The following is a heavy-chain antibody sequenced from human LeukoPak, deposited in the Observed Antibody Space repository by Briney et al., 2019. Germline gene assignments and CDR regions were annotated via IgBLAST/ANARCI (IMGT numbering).Heavy chain of an antibody. V-gene: IGHV3-7*01. CDR3: ARVGVRYFDWLSHFDY. J-gene: IGHJ4*02. Sequence: GGSLRLSCAASGFTFSSYWMSWVRQAPGKGLEWVANIKQDGSEKYYVDSVKGRFTISRDNAKNSLYLQMNSLRAEDTAVYYCARVGVRYFDWLSHFDYWGQGTLVTVSS. CDR1: GFTFSSYW. D-gene: IGHD3-9*01. CDR2: IKQDGSEK.